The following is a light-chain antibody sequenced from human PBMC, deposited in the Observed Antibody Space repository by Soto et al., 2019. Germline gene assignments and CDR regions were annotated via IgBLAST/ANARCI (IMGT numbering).Light chain of an antibody. CDR1: SSDVGGYNY. CDR2: DVS. Sequence: QSALTQPASVSGSPGQSITISCTGTSSDVGGYNYVSWYQQHPGKAPKLMIYDVSNRPSGVSNRFSGSKSGNTASLTISGLQAEDEDDYYYSSYTSSSTLDLVFGGGTKLTVL. CDR3: SSYTSSSTLDLV. J-gene: IGLJ2*01. V-gene: IGLV2-14*01.